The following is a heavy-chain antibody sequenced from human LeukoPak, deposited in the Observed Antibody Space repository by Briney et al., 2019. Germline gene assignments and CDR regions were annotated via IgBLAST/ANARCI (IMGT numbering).Heavy chain of an antibody. CDR3: ARTSYSSSWYSSVIVFDY. CDR2: INHSGST. CDR1: GGSIFSSDSF. Sequence: SETLSLTCTVSGGSIFSSDSFWGWIRQPPGKGLEWIGEINHSGSTNYNPSLKSRVTISVDTSKNQFSLKLSSVTAADTAVYYCARTSYSSSWYSSVIVFDYWGQGTLVTVSS. J-gene: IGHJ4*02. D-gene: IGHD6-13*01. V-gene: IGHV4-39*07.